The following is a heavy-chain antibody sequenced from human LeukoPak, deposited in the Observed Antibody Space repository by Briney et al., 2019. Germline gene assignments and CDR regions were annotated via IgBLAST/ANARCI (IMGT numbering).Heavy chain of an antibody. CDR1: GFTFSSYA. V-gene: IGHV3-30-3*01. CDR3: ASLAAAGTTRNYFDY. J-gene: IGHJ4*02. D-gene: IGHD6-13*01. Sequence: RRSLRLSCAASGFTFSSYAMHWVRQAPGKGLEWVAVISYDGSNKYYADSVKGRFTISRDNSKDTLYLQMNSLRAEDTAVYYCASLAAAGTTRNYFDYWGQGTLVTVSS. CDR2: ISYDGSNK.